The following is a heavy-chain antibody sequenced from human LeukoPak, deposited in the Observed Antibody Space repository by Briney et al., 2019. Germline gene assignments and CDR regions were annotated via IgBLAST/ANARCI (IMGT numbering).Heavy chain of an antibody. D-gene: IGHD3-10*01. CDR1: GGSISSGGYY. J-gene: IGHJ4*02. CDR2: INHSGST. CDR3: ARSITMVRGTDPRPSPFDY. Sequence: SETLSLTCTVSGGSISSGGYYWSWIRQHPGKGLEWIGEINHSGSTNYNPSLKSRVTISVDTSKNQFSLKLSSVTAADTAVYYCARSITMVRGTDPRPSPFDYWGQGTLVTVSS. V-gene: IGHV4-39*07.